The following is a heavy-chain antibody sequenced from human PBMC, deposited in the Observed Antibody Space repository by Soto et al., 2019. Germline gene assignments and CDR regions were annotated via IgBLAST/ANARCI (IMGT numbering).Heavy chain of an antibody. CDR3: ARDYNSKGYFDF. J-gene: IGHJ4*02. D-gene: IGHD3-22*01. CDR2: IYYSGST. CDR1: GGSINSGDYY. V-gene: IGHV4-30-4*01. Sequence: SETLSLTCTVSGGSINSGDYYWTWIRQSPGKGLEWIGYIYYSGSTYYNPSLKSRLTISLDTSKSQFSLKLSSVTAADTAVYFCARDYNSKGYFDFWGQGTLVTVSS.